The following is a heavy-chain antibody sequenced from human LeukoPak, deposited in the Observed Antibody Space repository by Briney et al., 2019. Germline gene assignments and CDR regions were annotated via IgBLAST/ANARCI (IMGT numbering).Heavy chain of an antibody. CDR1: GGSISSSSYY. D-gene: IGHD6-13*01. Sequence: SVTLSLTCTVSGGSISSSSYYWGWIRQPPGKGLEWIGSIYYSGSTYYNPSLKSLVTISVDTSKNQFSMKLSSVTAADTAVYHCERHVWSSSFHFDYWGQGTLVTVSS. CDR2: IYYSGST. CDR3: ERHVWSSSFHFDY. V-gene: IGHV4-39*01. J-gene: IGHJ4*02.